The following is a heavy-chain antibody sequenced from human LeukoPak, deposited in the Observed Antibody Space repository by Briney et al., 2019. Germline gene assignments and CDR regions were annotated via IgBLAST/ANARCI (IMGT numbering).Heavy chain of an antibody. CDR1: GYTFTGYY. CDR2: INPNSGGT. CDR3: ARANVDYGDYGDAFDI. D-gene: IGHD4-17*01. V-gene: IGHV1-2*02. Sequence: ASVKVSCKASGYTFTGYYMHWVRQAPGQGLEWMGWINPNSGGTNYAQKFQGRVTMTRDTSISTAYMELSRLRSDDTAVYYCARANVDYGDYGDAFDIWGQGQWSPSLQ. J-gene: IGHJ3*02.